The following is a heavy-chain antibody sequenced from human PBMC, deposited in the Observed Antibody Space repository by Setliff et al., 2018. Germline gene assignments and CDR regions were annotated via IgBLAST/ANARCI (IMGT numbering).Heavy chain of an antibody. CDR1: GTTFNSHA. J-gene: IGHJ3*02. CDR3: ARDGDNYYDSSGYYLNHAFDI. D-gene: IGHD3-22*01. V-gene: IGHV1-69*13. CDR2: IIPIFGTA. Sequence: SVKVSCKTSGTTFNSHAISWVRQAPGQGLEWMGGIIPIFGTANYAQKFQGRVTITADESTSTAYMELSSLRSVDTAVYYCARDGDNYYDSSGYYLNHAFDIWGQGTMVT.